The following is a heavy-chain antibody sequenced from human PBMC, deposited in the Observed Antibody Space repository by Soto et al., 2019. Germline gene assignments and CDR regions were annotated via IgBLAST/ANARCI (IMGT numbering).Heavy chain of an antibody. CDR3: TRGGSYGSWFDP. V-gene: IGHV4-31*03. CDR1: GGSISSGGYY. D-gene: IGHD1-26*01. CDR2: IYYSGST. J-gene: IGHJ5*02. Sequence: SETLSLTCTVSGGSISSGGYYWSWIRQHPGKGLEWIGYIYYSGSTYYNPSLKSRVTISVHTSKNQFSLKLSSVTAADTALYYCTRGGSYGSWFDPWGQGTLVTVSS.